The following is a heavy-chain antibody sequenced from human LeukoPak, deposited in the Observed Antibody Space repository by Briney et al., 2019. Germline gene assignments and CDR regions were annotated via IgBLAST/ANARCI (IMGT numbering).Heavy chain of an antibody. Sequence: GGSLRLSCAGSGFSFSSNTMSWVRQAPGMGREWVSAISNNGGRTDYADSGKGRFTISRDNSKSTLYLHMDSLRAEDTAVYYCARDEDTSALSEYWGQGTLVTVSS. V-gene: IGHV3-23*01. CDR2: ISNNGGRT. D-gene: IGHD2/OR15-2a*01. J-gene: IGHJ4*02. CDR3: ARDEDTSALSEY. CDR1: GFSFSSNT.